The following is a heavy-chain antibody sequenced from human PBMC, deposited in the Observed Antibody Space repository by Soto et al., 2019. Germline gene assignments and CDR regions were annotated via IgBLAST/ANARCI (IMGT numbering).Heavy chain of an antibody. J-gene: IGHJ4*02. V-gene: IGHV3-23*01. Sequence: DVQLLESGGGLVQPGGSLRISCAASGFDFSNYGMSWVRQAPGKGLEWVSAISGTAHASYYAASVKGRFTISRDNSKNTQYLHMNSLRVEDTAVYFCVKDAPQPFSDWGQGTLVTVSS. D-gene: IGHD3-3*02. CDR2: ISGTAHAS. CDR3: VKDAPQPFSD. CDR1: GFDFSNYG.